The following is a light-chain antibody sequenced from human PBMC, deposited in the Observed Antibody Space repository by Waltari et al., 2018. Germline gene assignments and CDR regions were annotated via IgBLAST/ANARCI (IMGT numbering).Light chain of an antibody. V-gene: IGLV2-8*01. CDR2: EVT. CDR3: GSYTVRDSFV. Sequence: QSVLTQPPSASGSPGQSVTISCTGTSSDIGSFNYVSWFQQHPGKAPKLMIYEVTRRPSGVPNRFAGSKSGNTASLSVSGLQAEDEADYYCGSYTVRDSFVFGGGTKLTVL. CDR1: SSDIGSFNY. J-gene: IGLJ3*02.